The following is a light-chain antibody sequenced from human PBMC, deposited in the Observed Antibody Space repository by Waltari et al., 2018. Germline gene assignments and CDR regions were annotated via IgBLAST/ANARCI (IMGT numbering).Light chain of an antibody. V-gene: IGKV3-20*01. CDR2: GAS. CDR3: QHYVRLPVT. Sequence: EIVLTQSPGTLSLSPGDTATLSCRASQSVVGTLAWYQQKSGQAPRLLIYGASIRATGVPDRFSGSGSGTEFSRTISRLEPEDFAVYYCQHYVRLPVTFGQGTKVEIK. J-gene: IGKJ1*01. CDR1: QSVVGT.